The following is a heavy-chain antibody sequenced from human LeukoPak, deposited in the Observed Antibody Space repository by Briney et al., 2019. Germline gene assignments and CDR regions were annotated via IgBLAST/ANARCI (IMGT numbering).Heavy chain of an antibody. CDR2: ISGSGDST. Sequence: GGSLRLSCAASGFTFSSYAMSWVRQAPGRGLEWVSAISGSGDSTYYADSVKGRFTISRDNSKNTLYLQMNSLRAEDTALYYCANGAYTLPPAMAWGQGTLVTVSS. J-gene: IGHJ5*02. V-gene: IGHV3-23*01. CDR1: GFTFSSYA. CDR3: ANGAYTLPPAMA. D-gene: IGHD2-2*01.